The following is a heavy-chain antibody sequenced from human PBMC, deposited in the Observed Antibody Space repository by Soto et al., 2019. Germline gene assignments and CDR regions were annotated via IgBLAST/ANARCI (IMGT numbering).Heavy chain of an antibody. CDR2: MNPDRGNT. CDR3: ASGRGGWYD. Sequence: QVQLVQSGAEVKKPGASVKVSCKASAYTFTSSDFNWVRQATGQGHEWMGWMNPDRGNTGYAQRFQGRVTMTRNTSITTAYMELRSLSSEDTAVYYCASGRGGWYDLGQGTLVTVSS. CDR1: AYTFTSSD. D-gene: IGHD6-19*01. J-gene: IGHJ4*02. V-gene: IGHV1-8*01.